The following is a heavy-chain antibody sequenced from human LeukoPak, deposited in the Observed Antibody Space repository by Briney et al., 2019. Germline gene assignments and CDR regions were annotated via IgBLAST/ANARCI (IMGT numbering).Heavy chain of an antibody. CDR2: IYHSGTT. Sequence: SETLSLTCTVSGYSISSGYFWGWIRQPPGKGLEWIGSIYHSGTTYYNPSLKSRVTISVDTSKNQFSLKLTSVTAADPAVYYCARGYSSSWYFNWFDPWGQGTLVTVSS. CDR1: GYSISSGYF. J-gene: IGHJ5*02. V-gene: IGHV4-38-2*02. CDR3: ARGYSSSWYFNWFDP. D-gene: IGHD6-13*01.